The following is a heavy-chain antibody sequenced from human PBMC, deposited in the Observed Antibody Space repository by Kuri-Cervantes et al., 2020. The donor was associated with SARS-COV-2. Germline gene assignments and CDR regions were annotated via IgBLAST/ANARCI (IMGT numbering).Heavy chain of an antibody. CDR3: AKMSPRDTSDSFGRKFHFDS. CDR1: GFSFTDHY. D-gene: IGHD3-9*01. J-gene: IGHJ4*02. V-gene: IGHV3-23*01. CDR2: MSDSGGRS. Sequence: GESLKISCETSGFSFTDHYVSWIRQIPGRGLEWVSTMSDSGGRSYNSVSVKGRFSISRDNSKNMLYLQMNSLRDEDTAIYYCAKMSPRDTSDSFGRKFHFDSWGQGTLVTVSS.